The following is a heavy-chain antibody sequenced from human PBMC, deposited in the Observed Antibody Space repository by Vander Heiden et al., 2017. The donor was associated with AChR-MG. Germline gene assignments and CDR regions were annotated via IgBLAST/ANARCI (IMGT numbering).Heavy chain of an antibody. CDR1: GISFTNAW. J-gene: IGHJ3*01. CDR2: IKSQTEGGTT. CDR3: TADRWA. V-gene: IGHV3-15*01. Sequence: DVQLVESGGGLVMPGGSLSLSCAASGISFTNAWMGWVRQAPGKGLEWVARIKSQTEGGTTDYAAPVKGRFTISRDDSKNMLYLQMNSLTIEDTARYYCTADRWAWGQGTMVTVSS.